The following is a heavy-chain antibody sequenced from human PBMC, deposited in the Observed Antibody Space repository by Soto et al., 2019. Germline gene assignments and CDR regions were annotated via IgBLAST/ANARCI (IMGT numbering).Heavy chain of an antibody. CDR3: ARGAGYYDSSGYYTLEDY. J-gene: IGHJ4*02. D-gene: IGHD3-22*01. CDR2: IWYDGSNK. V-gene: IGHV3-33*01. CDR1: GFTFSSYC. Sequence: QVQLVESGGGVVQPGRSLRLSCAASGFTFSSYCMHWVRQAPGKGLEWVAVIWYDGSNKYYADSVKGRFTISRDNSKNTLYLQMNSLRAEDTAVYYCARGAGYYDSSGYYTLEDYWGQGTLVTVSS.